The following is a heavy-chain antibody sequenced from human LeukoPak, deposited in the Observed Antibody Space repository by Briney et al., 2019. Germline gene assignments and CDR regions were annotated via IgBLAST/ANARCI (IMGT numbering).Heavy chain of an antibody. Sequence: GGSLRLSCAASGFTFSSYAMTWVRQAPGQGLEWASAISGSAGSTYYADSVKGRFTISRDNSKNTVYLQMNTLRAEDTAVYYCAKIITGTTFPKYYFEYWGQGTLVTVSS. V-gene: IGHV3-23*01. CDR3: AKIITGTTFPKYYFEY. D-gene: IGHD1-7*01. J-gene: IGHJ4*02. CDR2: ISGSAGST. CDR1: GFTFSSYA.